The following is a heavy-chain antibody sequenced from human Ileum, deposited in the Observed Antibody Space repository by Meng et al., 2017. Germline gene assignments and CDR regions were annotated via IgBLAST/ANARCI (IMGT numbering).Heavy chain of an antibody. CDR2: FYYSGGT. D-gene: IGHD1-26*01. Sequence: QVPLQWSGPGAVKPSQTLSLTWTFAGGSISSNGYFWGWIRKPPGKGLELIGDFYYSGGTYYNSSLKNRVTISVDTSKNQFSLKLSSVTAADTAVYYCARCRRGRPSFDPWGQGTLVTVSS. CDR1: GGSISSNGYF. CDR3: ARCRRGRPSFDP. V-gene: IGHV4-39*07. J-gene: IGHJ5*02.